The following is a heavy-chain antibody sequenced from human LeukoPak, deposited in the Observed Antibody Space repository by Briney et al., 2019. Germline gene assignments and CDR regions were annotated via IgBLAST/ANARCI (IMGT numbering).Heavy chain of an antibody. J-gene: IGHJ4*02. D-gene: IGHD5-18*01. V-gene: IGHV4-38-2*02. Sequence: SETLSLTCTVSGYSISSGYYWGWIRQPPGKGLEWIVVYHVGTTDYNPSLKSRVTISVDTSKNQFSLKLSSVTAADTAVYYCARLRVRGYGYGPWEGPTWLDYWGQGTLVTVSS. CDR1: GYSISSGYY. CDR3: ARLRVRGYGYGPWEGPTWLDY. CDR2: VYHVGTT.